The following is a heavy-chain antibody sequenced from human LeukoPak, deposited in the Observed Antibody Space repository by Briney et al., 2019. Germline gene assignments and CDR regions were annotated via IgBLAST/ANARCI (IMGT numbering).Heavy chain of an antibody. CDR3: ARGTTGIAAAGYYFDY. J-gene: IGHJ4*02. V-gene: IGHV4-4*07. Sequence: TSETLSLTCTVSGGSISSYYWSWIRQPVGEGLEWIGRIYTSGSTNYNPSLKSRVTMSVDTSKNQFSLKLNSVTAADTAVYYCARGTTGIAAAGYYFDYWGQGTLVTVSS. CDR1: GGSISSYY. D-gene: IGHD6-13*01. CDR2: IYTSGST.